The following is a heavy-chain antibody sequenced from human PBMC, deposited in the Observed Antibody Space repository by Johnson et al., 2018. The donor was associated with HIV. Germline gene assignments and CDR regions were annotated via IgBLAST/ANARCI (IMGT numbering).Heavy chain of an antibody. CDR2: ISWNGGSI. V-gene: IGHV3-9*01. Sequence: VQLVESGGGLVQPGRSLRLSCAASGIHFDDCAMHWVRQAPGKGLEWVSGISWNGGSIAYAASVKGRFTVSRDNAKKSLFLQMDSLRGDDTALYYCARYFGVVIYDAFDIWGQGTMVTVSS. J-gene: IGHJ3*02. D-gene: IGHD3-3*01. CDR3: ARYFGVVIYDAFDI. CDR1: GIHFDDCA.